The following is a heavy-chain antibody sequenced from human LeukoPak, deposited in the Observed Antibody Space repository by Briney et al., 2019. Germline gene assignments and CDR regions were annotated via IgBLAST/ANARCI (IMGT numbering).Heavy chain of an antibody. Sequence: SETLFLTCAVYGGSFSDYSWSWIRQPPGKGLEWIGEINHSGGTNNNPSLKSRVIMSVDTSKNQVSLKGSSVTAAYTAVYFCARVGSSFPIHDWSRIGLGAYPTKHHHYMDVWGKGPTVPVSS. D-gene: IGHD5-18*01. CDR2: INHSGGT. CDR3: ARVGSSFPIHDWSRIGLGAYPTKHHHYMDV. J-gene: IGHJ6*03. V-gene: IGHV4-34*01. CDR1: GGSFSDYS.